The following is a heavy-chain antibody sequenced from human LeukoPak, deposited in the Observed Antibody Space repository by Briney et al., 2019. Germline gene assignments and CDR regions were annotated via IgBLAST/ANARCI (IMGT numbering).Heavy chain of an antibody. Sequence: GGSLRLSCAASGFTFSSYAMSWVRQAPGKGLEWVSAISGSGGSPYYADSVKGRFTISRDNTKNTLSLRMNSLRVEDTAVYFCARATADDYWGQGTLVTVSS. V-gene: IGHV3-23*01. D-gene: IGHD5-18*01. CDR1: GFTFSSYA. CDR3: ARATADDY. J-gene: IGHJ4*02. CDR2: ISGSGGSP.